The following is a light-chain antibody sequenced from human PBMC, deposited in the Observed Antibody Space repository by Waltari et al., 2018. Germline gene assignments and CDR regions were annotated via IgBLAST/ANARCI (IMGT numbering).Light chain of an antibody. J-gene: IGKJ4*01. CDR1: PSVKDE. Sequence: EIVMTQSPGTLSASPGERVTLSCRASPSVKDEFAWYQQKPGQAPRLLIYAASTRAAGIPARFSGSGSGTDFTLTISSLQSEDFAVYYCQRYNNWPPLTFGGGTKVEIK. V-gene: IGKV3-15*01. CDR3: QRYNNWPPLT. CDR2: AAS.